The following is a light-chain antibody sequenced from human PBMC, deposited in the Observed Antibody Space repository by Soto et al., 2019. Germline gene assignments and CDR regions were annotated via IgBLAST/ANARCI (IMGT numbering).Light chain of an antibody. J-gene: IGKJ2*01. CDR1: QSVSTH. V-gene: IGKV3-15*01. CDR3: LQHSDCPVYT. CDR2: AAS. Sequence: EVVLTQSPVNLSVSPGERATLSCRASQSVSTHLAWYQQKPGQAPKLLIYAASTRVTGISARFSGSGSGTEFSLTISLLQSEDFGIYYCLQHSDCPVYTFGQGTHVEVK.